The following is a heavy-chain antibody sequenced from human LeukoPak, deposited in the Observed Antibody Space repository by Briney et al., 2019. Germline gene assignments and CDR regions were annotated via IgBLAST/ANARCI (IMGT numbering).Heavy chain of an antibody. CDR2: TYYRTRWYF. CDR3: ARGGAGWYVSVFDP. CDR1: RDTPSNNGAS. J-gene: IGHJ5*02. V-gene: IGHV6-1*01. Sequence: QTPSPTSAISRDTPSNNGASSNSIRHSPPRGLECLVRTYYRTRWYFYYAVSVRSRAPIHPDTSKNQFSLQLDSVTPEDTAVYYCARGGAGWYVSVFDPWGQGTLVTVSS. D-gene: IGHD6-19*01.